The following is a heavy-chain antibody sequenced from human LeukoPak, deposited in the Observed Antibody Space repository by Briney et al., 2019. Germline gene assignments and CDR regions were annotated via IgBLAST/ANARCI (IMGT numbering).Heavy chain of an antibody. J-gene: IGHJ1*01. CDR1: GSTFSSHT. D-gene: IGHD3-10*01. CDR3: AKDQGYYGSGSYKEYFQH. V-gene: IGHV3-48*04. CDR2: ISNTGSVI. Sequence: GGSLRLSCAASGSTFSSHTMNWVRQAPGKGLEWISYISNTGSVIYYADSVKGRFTISRDNAKNTLYLQMNSLRAEDTAVYYCAKDQGYYGSGSYKEYFQHWGQGTLVTVSS.